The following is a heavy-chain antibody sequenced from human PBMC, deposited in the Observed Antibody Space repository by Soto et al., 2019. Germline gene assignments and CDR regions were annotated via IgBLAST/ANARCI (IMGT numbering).Heavy chain of an antibody. J-gene: IGHJ4*02. CDR1: GGSISSGDYY. D-gene: IGHD3-10*01. CDR2: IYYSGGT. V-gene: IGHV4-30-4*01. CDR3: ARVRKEWVGALVFDY. Sequence: QVQLQESGPGLVKPSQTLSLTCTVSGGSISSGDYYWSWIRQPPGKGLEWIGYIYYSGGTYSNPSLKSRVTITVDTSKNQCSLKLSCVTAADTAVYYCARVRKEWVGALVFDYWGQGTLVTVSS.